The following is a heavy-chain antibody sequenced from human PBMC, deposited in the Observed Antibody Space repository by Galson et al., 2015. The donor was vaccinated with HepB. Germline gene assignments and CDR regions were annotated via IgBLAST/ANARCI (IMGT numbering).Heavy chain of an antibody. CDR2: TYFRAKWHT. CDR3: AYGSDV. Sequence: CAISGDSVTSHSAVWNWIRQSPSRGLEWLGRTYFRAKWHTDYEISVKSRININADISQNRFSLQLSSVTSDDTAVYYCAYGSDVWGQGTPVIVSS. J-gene: IGHJ6*02. V-gene: IGHV6-1*01. CDR1: GDSVTSHSAV. D-gene: IGHD4-17*01.